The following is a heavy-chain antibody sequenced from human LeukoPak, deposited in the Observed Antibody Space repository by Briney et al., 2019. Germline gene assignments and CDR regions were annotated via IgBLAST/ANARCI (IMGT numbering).Heavy chain of an antibody. CDR3: ARLGRAAPFDY. CDR2: IYYSGST. CDR1: GGSISSYY. V-gene: IGHV4-59*08. J-gene: IGHJ4*02. D-gene: IGHD1-14*01. Sequence: SETLSLTCTVSGGSISSYYWSWIRQPPGKGLEWIGYIYYSGSTNYNPSLKSRVTISVDTSKNQFSLKLSSVTAADTAVYYCARLGRAAPFDYWGQGTLVTVSS.